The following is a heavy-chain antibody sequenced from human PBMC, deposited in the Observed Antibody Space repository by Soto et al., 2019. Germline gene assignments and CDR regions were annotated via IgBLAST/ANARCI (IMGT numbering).Heavy chain of an antibody. CDR1: GFTVSSKY. V-gene: IGHV3-66*01. Sequence: EVQLVESGGGLVQPGGSLRLSCAASGFTVSSKYMNWVRQAPGKGLEWVSLIYSGGSTYYADSVKGRFTISRDNYKNTLYLQMNSLRAEDTAVYYCAKSLLWFGELSSWGQGTLVTVSP. D-gene: IGHD3-10*01. CDR2: IYSGGST. J-gene: IGHJ5*02. CDR3: AKSLLWFGELSS.